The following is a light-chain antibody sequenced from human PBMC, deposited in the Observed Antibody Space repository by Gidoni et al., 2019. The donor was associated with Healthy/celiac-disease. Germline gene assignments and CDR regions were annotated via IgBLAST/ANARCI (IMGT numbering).Light chain of an antibody. CDR3: QAWDSSTVV. CDR1: KLGDKY. V-gene: IGLV3-1*01. J-gene: IGLJ2*01. CDR2: EDT. Sequence: YELTQPPSLSVSPGQTASITCSGDKLGDKYAYWYQQKPGQSPVLVIYEDTKRPSGIPERFSGSNSGNTATLNISGTQAMDEADYYCQAWDSSTVVFGGGTKLTVL.